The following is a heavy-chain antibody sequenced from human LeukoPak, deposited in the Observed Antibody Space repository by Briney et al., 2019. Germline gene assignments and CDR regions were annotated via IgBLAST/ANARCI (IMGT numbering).Heavy chain of an antibody. D-gene: IGHD2-8*02. Sequence: PGGSLRLSCAASGFTFGSYAMSWVRQAPGKGLEWVSAISGSGGSTYYADSVKGRFTISRDNSKNTLYLQMNSLRAEDTAVYYCAHLNVVCAIMMDWGQGTLVTVSS. CDR3: AHLNVVCAIMMD. V-gene: IGHV3-23*01. J-gene: IGHJ4*02. CDR2: ISGSGGST. CDR1: GFTFGSYA.